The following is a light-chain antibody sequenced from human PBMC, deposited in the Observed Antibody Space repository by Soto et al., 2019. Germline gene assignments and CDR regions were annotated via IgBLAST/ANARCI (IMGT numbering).Light chain of an antibody. Sequence: QSALTQPASVSGSPGQSITISCTGSSTDIGSHDYVSWYQQHPGKVPELIIYEVSKRPSGASDRFSGSKSGNAAYLSISGLQPEDEADYYCNSYTTTSALVFGTGTKLTVL. V-gene: IGLV2-14*01. CDR3: NSYTTTSALV. CDR1: STDIGSHDY. J-gene: IGLJ1*01. CDR2: EVS.